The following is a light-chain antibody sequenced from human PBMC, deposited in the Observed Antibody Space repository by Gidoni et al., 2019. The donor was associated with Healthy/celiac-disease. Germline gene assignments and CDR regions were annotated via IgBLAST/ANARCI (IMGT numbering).Light chain of an antibody. J-gene: IGLJ3*02. Sequence: QSALTQPASVSGSPGQSITISCTGTSSDVGGYNYVSWYQQHPVKATKLMIYDVSNRPSGVSNRFSGSKSGNTASLTISGLQAEDEADYYCSSYTSSSTREFGGGTKLTVL. CDR3: SSYTSSSTRE. V-gene: IGLV2-14*01. CDR2: DVS. CDR1: SSDVGGYNY.